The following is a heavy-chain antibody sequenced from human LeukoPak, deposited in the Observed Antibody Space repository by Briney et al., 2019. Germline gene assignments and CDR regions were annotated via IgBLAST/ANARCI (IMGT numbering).Heavy chain of an antibody. CDR2: ISSSSSTI. CDR1: GFTFSSYS. D-gene: IGHD4-17*01. CDR3: ARERRTTVTSDAFDI. V-gene: IGHV3-48*04. J-gene: IGHJ3*02. Sequence: GSLRLSCAASGFTFSSYSMNWVRQAPGKGLEWVSYISSSSSTIYYADSVKGRFTISRDNAKNSLYLQMNSLRAEDTAVYYCARERRTTVTSDAFDIWGQGTMVTVSS.